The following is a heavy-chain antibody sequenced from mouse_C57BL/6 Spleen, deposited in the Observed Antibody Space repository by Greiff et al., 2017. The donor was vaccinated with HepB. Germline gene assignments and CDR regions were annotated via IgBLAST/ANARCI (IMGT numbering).Heavy chain of an antibody. CDR2: IYPGDGDT. Sequence: VQLQQSGPELVKPGASVKISCKASGYAFSSSWMNWVKQRPGKGLEWIGRIYPGDGDTNYNGKFKGKATLTADKSSSTAYMQLSSLTSEDSAVYCCASITTVVARYFDGWGTGTTVTVSS. V-gene: IGHV1-82*01. J-gene: IGHJ1*03. D-gene: IGHD1-1*01. CDR3: ASITTVVARYFDG. CDR1: GYAFSSSW.